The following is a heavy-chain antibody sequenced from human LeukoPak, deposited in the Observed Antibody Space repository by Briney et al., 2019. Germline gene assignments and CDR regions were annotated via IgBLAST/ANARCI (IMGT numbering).Heavy chain of an antibody. CDR1: GFTFSTYA. Sequence: GGSLRLSCVASGFTFSTYAMYWVRQAPGKGLEWVSSITSSSTYIYYTDSVKGRFTISRDNARNSLYLQMNNLRVEDTAVYYCARDYTGGWNDYWGQGTLVTVSS. D-gene: IGHD7-27*01. CDR2: ITSSSTYI. V-gene: IGHV3-21*01. J-gene: IGHJ4*02. CDR3: ARDYTGGWNDY.